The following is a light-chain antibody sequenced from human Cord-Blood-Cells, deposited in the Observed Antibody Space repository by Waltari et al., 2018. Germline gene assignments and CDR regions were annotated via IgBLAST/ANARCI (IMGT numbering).Light chain of an antibody. Sequence: DIQMTQPPSTLSASVGDRVHITCRASQSIRSWLAWYRQKPWKAPKLLIYDASSLESGVPSRFSGSGSGTDVTLTISSLQPDDFATYYCQQYNSSPLTLGGGTKVEIK. CDR3: QQYNSSPLT. CDR2: DAS. CDR1: QSIRSW. J-gene: IGKJ4*01. V-gene: IGKV1-5*01.